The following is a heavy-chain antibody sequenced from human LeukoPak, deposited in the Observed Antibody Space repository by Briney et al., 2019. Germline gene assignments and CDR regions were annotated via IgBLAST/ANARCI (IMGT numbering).Heavy chain of an antibody. CDR2: IYAGGST. CDR1: GFTVSSDY. V-gene: IGHV3-66*01. CDR3: ARALAAASHTSFDY. Sequence: GGSLRLSCAASGFTVSSDYMGWVRQAPGKGLEWVSIIYAGGSTYYADSVKGRFIVSRDNSKNTVYLQINSLRAEDTAVYYCARALAAASHTSFDYWGQGTLVTVTS. D-gene: IGHD6-13*01. J-gene: IGHJ4*02.